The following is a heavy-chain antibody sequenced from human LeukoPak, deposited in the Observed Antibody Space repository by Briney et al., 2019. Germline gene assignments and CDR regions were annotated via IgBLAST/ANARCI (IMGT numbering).Heavy chain of an antibody. CDR3: AKAVVGATTGGYFDY. D-gene: IGHD1-26*01. V-gene: IGHV3-43D*03. CDR2: LSWDGGST. J-gene: IGHJ4*02. Sequence: GGSLRLSCVASGFTISSYWMTWVRQAPGKGLEWVSLLSWDGGSTYYADSVKGRFTISRDNSKNFLYLQMNSLRVEDTALYYCAKAVVGATTGGYFDYWGQGTLVTVSS. CDR1: GFTISSYW.